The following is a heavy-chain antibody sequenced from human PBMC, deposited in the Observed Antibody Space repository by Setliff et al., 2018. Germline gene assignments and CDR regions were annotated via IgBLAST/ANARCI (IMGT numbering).Heavy chain of an antibody. V-gene: IGHV3-23*01. D-gene: IGHD6-25*01. CDR1: GFTFNNYF. J-gene: IGHJ4*02. CDR2: ISNSGGEI. CDR3: ANYEQRPRNLDY. Sequence: GGSLRLSCAASGFTFNNYFMIWVRQAPGKGLEWVSSISNSGGEIHYADSVKGRFTISRDNPRSTLYLQMNSLRAEDTALYYCANYEQRPRNLDYWGQGTLVTVSS.